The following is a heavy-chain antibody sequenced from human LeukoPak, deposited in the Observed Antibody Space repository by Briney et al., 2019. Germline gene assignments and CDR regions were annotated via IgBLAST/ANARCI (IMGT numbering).Heavy chain of an antibody. CDR3: ARSAREYYFDY. Sequence: GGPRRLSCEASGFPFSASNISGIRQPQGKGLEWVSYISSSGSTIYYADSVKGRFTISRDNAKNSLYLQMNSLRAEDTAVYYCARSAREYYFDYWGQGTLVTVSS. V-gene: IGHV3-11*04. CDR1: GFPFSASN. CDR2: ISSSGSTI. J-gene: IGHJ4*02. D-gene: IGHD3-10*01.